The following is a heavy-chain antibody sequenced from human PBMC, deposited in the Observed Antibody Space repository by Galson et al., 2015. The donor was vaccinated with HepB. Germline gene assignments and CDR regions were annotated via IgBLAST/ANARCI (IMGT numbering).Heavy chain of an antibody. J-gene: IGHJ4*02. CDR1: GFTFSSYW. V-gene: IGHV3-7*03. D-gene: IGHD6-6*01. CDR2: IKQDGSEK. Sequence: LRLSCAASGFTFSSYWMSWVRQAPGKGLEWVANIKQDGSEKYYVDSVKGRFTISRDNAKNSLYLQMNSLRAEDTAVYYCARVDSSSSGEFFDYWGQGTLVTVSS. CDR3: ARVDSSSSGEFFDY.